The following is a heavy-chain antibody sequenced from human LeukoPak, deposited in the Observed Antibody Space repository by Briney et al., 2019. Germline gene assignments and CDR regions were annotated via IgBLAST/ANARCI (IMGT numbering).Heavy chain of an antibody. Sequence: PGRSLRLSCAASGFTFSSYAMHWVRQAPGKGLEWVAVISYDGSNKYYADSVKGRFTISRDNSKNTLYLQMNSLRVEDTAVYYCARYCSGGRCYSGLDPWGQGALVTVSS. CDR2: ISYDGSNK. CDR1: GFTFSSYA. V-gene: IGHV3-30-3*01. J-gene: IGHJ5*02. CDR3: ARYCSGGRCYSGLDP. D-gene: IGHD2-15*01.